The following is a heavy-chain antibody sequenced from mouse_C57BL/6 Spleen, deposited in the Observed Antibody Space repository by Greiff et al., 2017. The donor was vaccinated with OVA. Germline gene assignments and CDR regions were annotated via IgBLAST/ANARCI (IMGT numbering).Heavy chain of an antibody. CDR1: GYTFTSYW. J-gene: IGHJ2*01. D-gene: IGHD3-3*01. CDR2: IYPSDSET. CDR3: ARRTALDY. Sequence: QAQLQQPGAELVRPGSSVKLSCKASGYTFTSYWMDWVKQRPGQGLEWIGNIYPSDSETHYNQKFKDKATLTVDKSSSTAYMQLSSLTSEDSAVYYCARRTALDYWGQGTTLTVSS. V-gene: IGHV1-61*01.